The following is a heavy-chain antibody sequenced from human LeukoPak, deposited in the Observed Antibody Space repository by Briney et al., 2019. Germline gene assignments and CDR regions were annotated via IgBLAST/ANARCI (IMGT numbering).Heavy chain of an antibody. CDR3: AKNSNFYDSSGSYYFDY. V-gene: IGHV3-23*01. J-gene: IGHJ4*02. CDR2: ISGSGAGT. Sequence: GGSLRLSCAASGFTFSSYAMSWVRQAPGKGLEWVSAISGSGAGTYYADSVKGRFTISRDDSKNTLYLQMNSLRAEDTAVYYCAKNSNFYDSSGSYYFDYWGQGTLVTVSS. D-gene: IGHD3-22*01. CDR1: GFTFSSYA.